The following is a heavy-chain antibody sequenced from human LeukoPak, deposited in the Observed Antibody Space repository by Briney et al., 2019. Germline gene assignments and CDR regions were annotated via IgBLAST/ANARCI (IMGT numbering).Heavy chain of an antibody. Sequence: GASVKVSCKASGYTFTSYGISWRRQAPGQGLEWMGWISTYNGNKDYAQKLQGRVTITTDTSTSTAYMELRSLRSDDTAVYLCVRDQMAIPWAFDIWGQGTMVTVSS. J-gene: IGHJ3*02. V-gene: IGHV1-18*01. CDR2: ISTYNGNK. CDR1: GYTFTSYG. CDR3: VRDQMAIPWAFDI. D-gene: IGHD5-24*01.